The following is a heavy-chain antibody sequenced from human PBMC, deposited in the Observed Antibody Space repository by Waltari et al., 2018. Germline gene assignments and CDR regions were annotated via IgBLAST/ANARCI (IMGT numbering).Heavy chain of an antibody. V-gene: IGHV3-23*01. CDR1: GFTLSWHA. CDR3: AKERDILAGYHTFDY. Sequence: EVELLESGGGLVQPGESLRLSCATFGFTLSWHAMTWVRQAPGQGLDGVSISSGNGVGNAYYADSVKGRFTISRDDSKNTLFLQMNSLGVDDTAVYYCAKERDILAGYHTFDYWGQGILVTVSS. CDR2: SSGNGVGNA. D-gene: IGHD3-9*01. J-gene: IGHJ4*02.